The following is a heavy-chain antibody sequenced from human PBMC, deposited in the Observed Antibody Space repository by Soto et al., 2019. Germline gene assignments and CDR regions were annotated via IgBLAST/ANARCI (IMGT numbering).Heavy chain of an antibody. V-gene: IGHV3-15*01. D-gene: IGHD3-3*01. CDR3: TTAGQWYFWTDYYFEH. CDR2: NKPETDRGPTT. CDR1: GIGLTNTW. J-gene: IGHJ4*02. Sequence: ARRIPWSASGIGLTNTWLSWCRQAPGNGLEWVVSNKPETDRGPTTEYDASVKGIFTLSNDDSTDMVYLQMNSIKIEDTAVYYCTTAGQWYFWTDYYFEHWGQRTPV.